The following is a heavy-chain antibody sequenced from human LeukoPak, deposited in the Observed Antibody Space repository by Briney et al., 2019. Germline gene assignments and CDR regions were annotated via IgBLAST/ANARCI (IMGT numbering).Heavy chain of an antibody. J-gene: IGHJ6*03. CDR1: GDSISGFY. V-gene: IGHV4-4*07. CDR2: ISTSGST. D-gene: IGHD4-17*01. CDR3: ARGLPSYGDYVDYYFSMDV. Sequence: PSETLSLTCTVSGDSISGFYWSWIRQPAGKGLQWIGRISTSGSTNYNPSRKSRVTMSVDRSTNEFSLTVRSVTAADTALYYCARGLPSYGDYVDYYFSMDVWGKGTTVTVSS.